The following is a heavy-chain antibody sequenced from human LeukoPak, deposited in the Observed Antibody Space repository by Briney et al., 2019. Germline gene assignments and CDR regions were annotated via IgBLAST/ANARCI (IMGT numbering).Heavy chain of an antibody. D-gene: IGHD4-17*01. CDR2: IYYSGST. CDR1: GGSISSGDYY. CDR3: ATSYGDYAAAFDI. J-gene: IGHJ3*02. V-gene: IGHV4-30-4*01. Sequence: SQTLSLTCTVSGGSISSGDYYWSSIRQPPGKGLEWIGYIYYSGSTYYNPSLKSRVTISVDTSKNQFSLKLSSVTAADTAVYYCATSYGDYAAAFDIWGQGTMVTVSS.